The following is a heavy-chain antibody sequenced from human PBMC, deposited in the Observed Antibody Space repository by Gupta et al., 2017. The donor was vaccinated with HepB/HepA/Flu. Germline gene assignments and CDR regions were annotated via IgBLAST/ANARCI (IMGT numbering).Heavy chain of an antibody. D-gene: IGHD3-16*01. Sequence: QVRLQESGPGLVKPSETLSLTCSVSGGSISNHYWSWIRQPPGKGLEWIGYIHYSGSTTHNPFLRSRVTISVDTSKSQFSLKVTSVTAADTAVYYCATSYYAFGGRFDVWGQGTLVTVSS. CDR1: GGSISNHY. CDR2: IHYSGST. CDR3: ATSYYAFGGRFDV. V-gene: IGHV4-59*11. J-gene: IGHJ4*02.